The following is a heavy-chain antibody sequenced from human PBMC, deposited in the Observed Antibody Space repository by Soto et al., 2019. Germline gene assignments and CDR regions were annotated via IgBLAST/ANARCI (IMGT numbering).Heavy chain of an antibody. V-gene: IGHV2-5*01. Sequence: QITLNESGPPLVKPTQTLTLTCTFSWFSRSTSGVGVGWIRQPPGQSLEGLALIYWTDDKRYRPSLKSRLTITKDTSKNQVVLTMTNRYPVGTATYYCAHISYFEWLFTYWCQGTLVNVSS. CDR1: WFSRSTSGVG. J-gene: IGHJ4*02. D-gene: IGHD3-9*01. CDR2: IYWTDDK. CDR3: AHISYFEWLFTY.